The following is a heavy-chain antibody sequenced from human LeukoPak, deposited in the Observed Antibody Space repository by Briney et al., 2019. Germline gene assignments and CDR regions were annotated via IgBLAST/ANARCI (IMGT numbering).Heavy chain of an antibody. D-gene: IGHD3-10*01. CDR2: ISSGGSNI. CDR3: ARSGSYYNSYYGMDV. V-gene: IGHV3-48*02. Sequence: GGSLRLSCAASGFTFNSYDMNWVRQAPGKGLEWLSYISSGGSNIYYADSVKGRFTISRDNAKNALYLQMNSLRDEDTAVYYCARSGSYYNSYYGMDVWGQGTTVTVSS. CDR1: GFTFNSYD. J-gene: IGHJ6*02.